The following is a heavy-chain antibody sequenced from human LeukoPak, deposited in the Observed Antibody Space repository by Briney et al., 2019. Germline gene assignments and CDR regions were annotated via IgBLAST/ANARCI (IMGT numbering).Heavy chain of an antibody. CDR1: GGSISSSNYY. CDR3: ARSSLTEKKSAFDI. Sequence: TETLSLTCTVSGGSISSSNYYWGWIRQPPGKGLDWIGIIYYSGSTFYNPSLNNRVTLSIDTSKNQFSLKLSSVTAAVTALYYCARSSLTEKKSAFDIWGQGTVVTVAS. V-gene: IGHV4-39*01. CDR2: IYYSGST. J-gene: IGHJ3*02.